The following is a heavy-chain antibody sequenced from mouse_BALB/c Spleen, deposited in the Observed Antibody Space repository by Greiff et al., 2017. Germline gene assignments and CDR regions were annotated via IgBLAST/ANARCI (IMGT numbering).Heavy chain of an antibody. V-gene: IGHV14-4*02. Sequence: EVQLQQSGAELVRSGASVKLSCTASGFNIKDYYMHWVKQRPEQGLEWIGWIDPENGDTEYAPKFQGKATMTADTSSNTAYLQLSSLTSEDTAVYYCNSPTGTKAYWGQGTLVTVSA. D-gene: IGHD4-1*02. J-gene: IGHJ3*01. CDR2: IDPENGDT. CDR3: NSPTGTKAY. CDR1: GFNIKDYY.